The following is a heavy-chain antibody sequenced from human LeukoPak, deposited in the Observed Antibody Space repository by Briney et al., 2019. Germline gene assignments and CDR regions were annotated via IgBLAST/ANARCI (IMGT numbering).Heavy chain of an antibody. CDR1: GGSISGYY. CDR2: VNHSGSA. V-gene: IGHV4-34*01. CDR3: VRGLGHSSSDY. D-gene: IGHD6-6*01. Sequence: SETLSLTCAVYGGSISGYYWNWIRQPPGKGLEWIGEVNHSGSANYNPSLKSRVTMSVDTSKNQFSLKLSSVTAADTAVYYCVRGLGHSSSDYWGQGTLVTVSS. J-gene: IGHJ4*02.